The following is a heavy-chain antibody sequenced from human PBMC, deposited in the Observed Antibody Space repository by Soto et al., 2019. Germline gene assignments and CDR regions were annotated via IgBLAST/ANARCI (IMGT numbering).Heavy chain of an antibody. Sequence: EVQLLESGGGLVQPGRSLRLSCAASGFTFSAHALSWVRQAPGKGLEWVSAISGSGDSTYYADSVQGRFTISRDESKDAVYLQLNGLRAEDTAVYYCASRAVPAPLSSSMIFDYWGQGTLVTVSS. J-gene: IGHJ4*02. CDR2: ISGSGDST. D-gene: IGHD6-13*01. CDR3: ASRAVPAPLSSSMIFDY. CDR1: GFTFSAHA. V-gene: IGHV3-23*01.